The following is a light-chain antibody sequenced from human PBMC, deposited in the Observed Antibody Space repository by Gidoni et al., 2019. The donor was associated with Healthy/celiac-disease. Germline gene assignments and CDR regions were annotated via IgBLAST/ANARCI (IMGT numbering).Light chain of an antibody. CDR3: QSYDSSLSGVV. J-gene: IGLJ2*01. V-gene: IGLV1-40*01. Sequence: QSVLTQPPSVSGAPGQMVTISGTGSSSNIGAGYYVHWYQQLPGTATKLLIYDNSNRPSGVPDRFSGSKAGTSASLAISGLQAEDEADYYCQSYDSSLSGVVFGGGTKLTVL. CDR2: DNS. CDR1: SSNIGAGYY.